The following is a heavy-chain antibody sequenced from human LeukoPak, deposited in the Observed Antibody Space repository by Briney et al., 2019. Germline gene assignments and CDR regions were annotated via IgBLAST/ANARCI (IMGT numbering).Heavy chain of an antibody. Sequence: GGSLRLSCAASALTFSSSWMTWVRQAPEKGLEWVTSINQDGGEIHYVDSVKGRFTISRDNAKNSLYLQMNSLTAEDTAVHYCVRAHHPGGWFDPWGQGTLVTVSS. D-gene: IGHD3-10*01. CDR2: INQDGGEI. V-gene: IGHV3-7*04. CDR1: ALTFSSSW. CDR3: VRAHHPGGWFDP. J-gene: IGHJ5*02.